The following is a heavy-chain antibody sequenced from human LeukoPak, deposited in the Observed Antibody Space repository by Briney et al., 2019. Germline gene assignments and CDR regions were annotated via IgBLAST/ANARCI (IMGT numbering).Heavy chain of an antibody. CDR3: ARRRYFDSTGYSPTYYFDN. CDR2: IYYPVDT. J-gene: IGHJ4*02. CDR1: GDSFIGSY. V-gene: IGHV4-59*01. D-gene: IGHD3-22*01. Sequence: PSETLSLTCTVSGDSFIGSYWSWIRQAPGKGLEWIGYIYYPVDTNYNPSLQSRVTISADVSKKQFSLRLTSVTAADTAVYYCARRRYFDSTGYSPTYYFDNWGQGLLVTVSS.